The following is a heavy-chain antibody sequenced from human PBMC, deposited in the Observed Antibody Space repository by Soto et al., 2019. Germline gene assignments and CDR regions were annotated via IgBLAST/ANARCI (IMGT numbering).Heavy chain of an antibody. CDR1: GGSISSYY. CDR2: IYYSGST. D-gene: IGHD3-10*01. Sequence: SETLSLTCTVSGGSISSYYWSWIRQPPGKGLEWIGYIYYSGSTNYNPSLKSRVTISVDTSKNQFSLKLSSVTAADTAVYYCARSASLSMVRGVIGWFDPWGQGTLVPVSS. J-gene: IGHJ5*02. V-gene: IGHV4-59*08. CDR3: ARSASLSMVRGVIGWFDP.